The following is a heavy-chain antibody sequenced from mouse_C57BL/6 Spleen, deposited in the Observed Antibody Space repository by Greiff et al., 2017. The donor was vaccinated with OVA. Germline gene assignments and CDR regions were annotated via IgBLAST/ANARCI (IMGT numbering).Heavy chain of an antibody. Sequence: VQLKQSGPGLVKPSQSLSLTCSVTGYSITSGYYWNWIRQFPGNKLEWMGYISYDGSNNYNPSLKNRISITRDTSKNQFFLKLNSVTTEDTATYYCARDPYDYDVGFAYWGQGTLVTVSA. V-gene: IGHV3-6*01. CDR2: ISYDGSN. CDR1: GYSITSGYY. D-gene: IGHD2-4*01. J-gene: IGHJ3*01. CDR3: ARDPYDYDVGFAY.